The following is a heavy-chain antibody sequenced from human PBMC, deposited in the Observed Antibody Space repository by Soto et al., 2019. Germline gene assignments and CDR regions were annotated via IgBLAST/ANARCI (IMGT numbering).Heavy chain of an antibody. V-gene: IGHV3-23*01. Sequence: EVQLLESGGGWLQPGGSLRLSCAASGFTFSSCAMNWVRRAPGKGLEWVSGITGSGAGSYYSDSVKGRFNISRDNSKNTLYLQMNSLRAEDTAVYYCAKAYSNSWPNDWFDPWGQGTLVTVSS. D-gene: IGHD6-13*01. CDR3: AKAYSNSWPNDWFDP. J-gene: IGHJ5*02. CDR2: ITGSGAGS. CDR1: GFTFSSCA.